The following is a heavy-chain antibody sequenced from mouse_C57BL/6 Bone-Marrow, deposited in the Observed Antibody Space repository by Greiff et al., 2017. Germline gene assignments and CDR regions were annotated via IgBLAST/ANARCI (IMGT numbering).Heavy chain of an antibody. CDR1: GYTFTSYG. V-gene: IGHV1-81*01. J-gene: IGHJ4*01. CDR3: AGSSYDAMDY. Sequence: QVQLQQSGAELARPGASVKLSCKASGYTFTSYGISWVKQRTGQGLEWIGEIYPRGGNTYYNEKFKGKATLTAEKSSSPAYMELRSLTSEDSAVYICAGSSYDAMDYWGKGTSVTVSS. CDR2: IYPRGGNT. D-gene: IGHD1-1*01.